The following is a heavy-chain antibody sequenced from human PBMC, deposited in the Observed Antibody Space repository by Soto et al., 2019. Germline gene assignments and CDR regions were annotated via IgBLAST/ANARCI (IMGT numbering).Heavy chain of an antibody. CDR3: ARDRYNWNSLYYGMDV. Sequence: ASVKVSCKASGYTFTSYCISWVRQAPGQGLEWMGWISAYNGNTNYAQKLQGRVTMTTDTSTSTAYMELRSLRSDDTAVYYCARDRYNWNSLYYGMDVWGQGTTVTVSS. J-gene: IGHJ6*02. CDR2: ISAYNGNT. CDR1: GYTFTSYC. D-gene: IGHD1-7*01. V-gene: IGHV1-18*01.